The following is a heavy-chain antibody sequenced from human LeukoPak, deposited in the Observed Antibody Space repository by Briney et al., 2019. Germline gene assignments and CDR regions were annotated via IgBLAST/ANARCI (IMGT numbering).Heavy chain of an antibody. CDR1: GGSISSGSYY. CDR2: IYTSGST. V-gene: IGHV4-61*02. D-gene: IGHD3-10*01. J-gene: IGHJ4*02. CDR3: ARDSMVRGVSLDY. Sequence: SQTLSLTCTVSGGSISSGSYYWSWIRQPAGKGLEWIGRIYTSGSTNYNPSLKSRVTISVDTSKNQFSLKLSSVTAADTAVYYCARDSMVRGVSLDYWGQGTLVTVSS.